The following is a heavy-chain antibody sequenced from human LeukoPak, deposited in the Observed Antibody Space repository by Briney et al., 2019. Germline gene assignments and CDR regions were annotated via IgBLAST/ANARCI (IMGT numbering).Heavy chain of an antibody. CDR3: ARPYSSSWYENAFDI. J-gene: IGHJ3*02. V-gene: IGHV1-24*01. Sequence: GASVKVSCKVSGYTLTELSMHWVRQAPGKGLEWMGGFDPEDGETIYAQKFQGRVTMTEDTSTDTAYMELSSLRSGDTAVYYCARPYSSSWYENAFDIWGQGTMVTVSS. CDR2: FDPEDGET. CDR1: GYTLTELS. D-gene: IGHD6-13*01.